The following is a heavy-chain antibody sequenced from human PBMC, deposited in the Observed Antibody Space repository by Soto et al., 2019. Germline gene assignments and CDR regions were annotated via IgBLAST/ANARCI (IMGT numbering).Heavy chain of an antibody. Sequence: QVQLQESGPGLVKPSETLSLTCTVSGGSISNYYWSWIRQPPGKGLEWIGYVSDMGVTNCNPSLKSRVTISVDMSRNQFSLKMTSVSAVDTAVYYCARDTYYQHNGYFEDWFDPWGQGTLVTVSS. D-gene: IGHD3-9*01. CDR3: ARDTYYQHNGYFEDWFDP. V-gene: IGHV4-59*01. J-gene: IGHJ5*02. CDR2: VSDMGVT. CDR1: GGSISNYY.